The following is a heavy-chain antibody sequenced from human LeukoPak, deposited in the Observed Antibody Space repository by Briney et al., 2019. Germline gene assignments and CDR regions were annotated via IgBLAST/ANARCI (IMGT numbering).Heavy chain of an antibody. CDR3: ARGGGIVGAPNAFDI. D-gene: IGHD1-26*01. V-gene: IGHV4-31*03. CDR2: IYYSGST. CDR1: GGSISSGGYY. J-gene: IGHJ3*02. Sequence: KTSETLSLTCTVSGGSISSGGYYWSWIRQHPGKGLEWIGYIYYSGSTYYNPSLKSRVTISVDTSKNQFSLKLSSVTAADTAVYYCARGGGIVGAPNAFDIWGQGTMVTVSS.